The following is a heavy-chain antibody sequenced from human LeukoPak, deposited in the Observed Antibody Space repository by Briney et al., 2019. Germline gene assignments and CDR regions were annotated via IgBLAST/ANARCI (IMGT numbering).Heavy chain of an antibody. J-gene: IGHJ4*02. D-gene: IGHD6-19*01. CDR1: GGSISSSNW. V-gene: IGHV4-4*02. Sequence: PSETLSLTCAVSGGSISSSNWWRCVRQPPGKGLEWIGEIYHSGSTNYNPSLKSRVTISVDKSKNQFSLKLSSVTAADTAVYYCARVAAVAGTYYFDYWGQGTLVTVSS. CDR2: IYHSGST. CDR3: ARVAAVAGTYYFDY.